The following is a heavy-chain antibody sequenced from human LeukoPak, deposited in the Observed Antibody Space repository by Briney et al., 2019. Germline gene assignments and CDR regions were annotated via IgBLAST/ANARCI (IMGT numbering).Heavy chain of an antibody. V-gene: IGHV3-30*01. CDR1: GFTFSSYA. Sequence: GRSLRLSCAASGFTFSSYAMHWVRQAPGKGLEWVAVISYDGSNKYYADSVKGRFTTSRDNSKNTLYLQMNSLRAEDTAVYYCARSCTNGVCYLDYWGQGTLVTVSS. J-gene: IGHJ4*02. CDR2: ISYDGSNK. D-gene: IGHD2-8*01. CDR3: ARSCTNGVCYLDY.